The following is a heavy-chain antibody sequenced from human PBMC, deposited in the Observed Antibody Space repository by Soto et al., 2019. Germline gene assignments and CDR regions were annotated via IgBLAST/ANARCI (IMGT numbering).Heavy chain of an antibody. CDR1: GFTFSNYP. V-gene: IGHV3-23*01. Sequence: GGSLRLSCAASGFTFSNYPMSWVRQAPGKGLEWVSGISGNGGRTYYADSVKGRFTISRDNSKNTLYLQMNSLRAEDTALYYCARPEISTSWGNGPDYWGQGTLVTVSS. CDR2: ISGNGGRT. J-gene: IGHJ4*02. CDR3: ARPEISTSWGNGPDY. D-gene: IGHD6-6*01.